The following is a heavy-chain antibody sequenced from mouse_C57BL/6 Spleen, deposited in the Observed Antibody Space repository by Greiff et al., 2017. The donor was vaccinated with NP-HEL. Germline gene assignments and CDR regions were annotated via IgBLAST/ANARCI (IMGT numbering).Heavy chain of an antibody. CDR3: AREETFYDGSSPFAY. J-gene: IGHJ3*01. CDR1: GYTFTDYN. D-gene: IGHD1-1*01. Sequence: EVQLQQSGPELVKPGASVKIPCKASGYTFTDYNMDWVKQSHGKSLEWIGDINPNNGGTIYNQKFKGKATLTVDKSSSTAYMELRSLTSEDTAVYYCAREETFYDGSSPFAYWGQGTLVTVSA. V-gene: IGHV1-18*01. CDR2: INPNNGGT.